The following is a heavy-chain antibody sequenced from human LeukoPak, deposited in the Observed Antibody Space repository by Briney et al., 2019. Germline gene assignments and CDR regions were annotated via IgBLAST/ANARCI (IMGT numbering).Heavy chain of an antibody. D-gene: IGHD4-11*01. V-gene: IGHV3-23*01. Sequence: GGSLRLSCAASGFTFSDYAMSWVRQAPGKGLEWVSGISYNGGSIYYVDSVKGRFTISRDNSKNTLYLQMNSLRAEATATYYCAKQKGTTAGSMDVWGKGTTVTVSS. CDR3: AKQKGTTAGSMDV. J-gene: IGHJ6*04. CDR1: GFTFSDYA. CDR2: ISYNGGSI.